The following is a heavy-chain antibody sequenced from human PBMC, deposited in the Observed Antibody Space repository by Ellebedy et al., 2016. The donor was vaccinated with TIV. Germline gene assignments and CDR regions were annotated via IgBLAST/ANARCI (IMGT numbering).Heavy chain of an antibody. CDR3: ARDQMATIPY. Sequence: GESLKISCAASGFTFNSYAMNWVRQAPGKGLEWISYINSGSSSIYYADSVKGRFTISRDNAKNSLYLQMNSLRAEDTAVYYCARDQMATIPYWGQGTLVTVSS. CDR2: INSGSSSI. CDR1: GFTFNSYA. J-gene: IGHJ4*02. V-gene: IGHV3-48*01. D-gene: IGHD5-24*01.